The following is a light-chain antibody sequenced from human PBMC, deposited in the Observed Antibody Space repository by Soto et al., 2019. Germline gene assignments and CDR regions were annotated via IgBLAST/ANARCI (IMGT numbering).Light chain of an antibody. V-gene: IGKV1-5*01. CDR2: YAS. J-gene: IGKJ1*01. Sequence: ILLTQCPSTLSASVGDSLTITCRASQRLXSRFGCYEQKPGKATKVLIXYASSLGSGVLSRFRGSGSGKEFTLTISSLQPDDFATYYCQQYNSYSPWTFGQGTKVDIK. CDR3: QQYNSYSPWT. CDR1: QRLXSR.